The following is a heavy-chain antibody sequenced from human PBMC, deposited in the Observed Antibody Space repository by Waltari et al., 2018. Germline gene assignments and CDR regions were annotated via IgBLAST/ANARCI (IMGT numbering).Heavy chain of an antibody. CDR2: INHSGST. V-gene: IGHV4-34*01. Sequence: QVQLQQWGAGLLKPSETLSLTCAVYGGSFSGYYWCWIRPPAGKGLEWIGEINHSGSTNYNPSLKSRVTISVDTSKNQFSLKLSSVTAADTAVYYCAQNAVVFGVVIGAFDIWGQGTMVTVSS. CDR1: GGSFSGYY. J-gene: IGHJ3*02. CDR3: AQNAVVFGVVIGAFDI. D-gene: IGHD3-3*01.